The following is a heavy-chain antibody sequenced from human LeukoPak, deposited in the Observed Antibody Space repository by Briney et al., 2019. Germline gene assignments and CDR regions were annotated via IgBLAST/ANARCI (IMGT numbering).Heavy chain of an antibody. CDR1: GFTFSSYS. V-gene: IGHV3-48*04. D-gene: IGHD4-17*01. J-gene: IGHJ4*02. Sequence: GGSLRLSCAASGFTFSSYSMNWDRQAPGRGLEWVSYISSGVSTIYYADSVKGRFTISRDNAKKSLYLQMHSLRAEDTAVYYCARIYGDFTAYYFDYWGQGTLVTVSS. CDR2: ISSGVSTI. CDR3: ARIYGDFTAYYFDY.